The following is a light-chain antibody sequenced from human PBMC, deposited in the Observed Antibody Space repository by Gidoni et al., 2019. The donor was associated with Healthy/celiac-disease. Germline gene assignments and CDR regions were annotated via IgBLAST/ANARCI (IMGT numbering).Light chain of an antibody. V-gene: IGKV4-1*01. CDR2: WAS. Sequence: DIVMTQSPDSLAVSLGERATINCKSSQSVLYSSNNKNYLAWYQQKPGQPPKLLIYWASTRESGVPDRFSGSGSATDFTLTISSLQAEDVAVYYCQQYYSTPRKTFGQGTKVEIK. CDR1: QSVLYSSNNKNY. CDR3: QQYYSTPRKT. J-gene: IGKJ1*01.